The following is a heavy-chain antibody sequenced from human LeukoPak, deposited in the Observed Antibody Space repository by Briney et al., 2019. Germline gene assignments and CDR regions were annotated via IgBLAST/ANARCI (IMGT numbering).Heavy chain of an antibody. CDR2: IWYDGSNK. D-gene: IGHD1-26*01. CDR1: GFTFSSYG. CDR3: ARDKIVGPTTLDY. Sequence: GSLRLSCAASGFTFSSYGMHWVRQAPGKGLEWVAVIWYDGSNKYYADSVKGRFTISRDNSKNTLYLQMNSLRAEDTAVYYCARDKIVGPTTLDYWGQGTLVTVSS. J-gene: IGHJ4*02. V-gene: IGHV3-33*01.